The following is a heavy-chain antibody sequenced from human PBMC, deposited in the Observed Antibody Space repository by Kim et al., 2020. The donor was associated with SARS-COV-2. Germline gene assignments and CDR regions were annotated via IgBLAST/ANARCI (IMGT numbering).Heavy chain of an antibody. V-gene: IGHV3-30*18. CDR1: GFTFNSYG. Sequence: GGSLRLSCAASGFTFNSYGMHWVRQAPGKGLEWVAVTSYDANNKYYIDSVKGRFTISRDNSKNTLYLQMDSLRVEDTAVYYCAKVRAPRVGYYASSGLTPFDPWDQGILVTVSS. CDR3: AKVRAPRVGYYASSGLTPFDP. CDR2: TSYDANNK. J-gene: IGHJ5*02. D-gene: IGHD3-22*01.